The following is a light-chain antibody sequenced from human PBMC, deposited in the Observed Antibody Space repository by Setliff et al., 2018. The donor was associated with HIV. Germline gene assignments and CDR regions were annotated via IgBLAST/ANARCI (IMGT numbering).Light chain of an antibody. J-gene: IGKJ3*01. Sequence: EIVMTQSPATLSVSPGERATLSCRASQSIASNLAWYQQKPGQGPRLLIYGASTRATGIPARFSGSGSGTEFTPTISSMQSEDFAVYYCQQYNNWRFGPGTKVDIK. V-gene: IGKV3-15*01. CDR2: GAS. CDR3: QQYNNWR. CDR1: QSIASN.